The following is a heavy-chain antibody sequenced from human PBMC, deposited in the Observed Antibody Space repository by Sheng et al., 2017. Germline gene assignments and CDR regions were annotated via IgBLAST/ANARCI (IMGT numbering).Heavy chain of an antibody. D-gene: IGHD2-15*01. CDR2: SRSKAKGYTT. J-gene: IGHJ6*03. CDR3: ARAEVDPVDYYMDV. V-gene: IGHV3-72*01. Sequence: EVQLVESGGGLVQPGGSLRLSCAVSGFIFSDHYMDWVRQAPGKGLEWVGRSRSKAKGYTTEYATSVKGRFTISRDDSKNSLYLQMNSLKTEDTAVYYCARAEVDPVDYYMDVWGQRVPRSPVSS. CDR1: GFIFSDHY.